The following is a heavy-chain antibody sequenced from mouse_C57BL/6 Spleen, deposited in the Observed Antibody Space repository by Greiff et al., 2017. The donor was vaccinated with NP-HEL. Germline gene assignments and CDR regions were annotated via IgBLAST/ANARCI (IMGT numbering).Heavy chain of an antibody. CDR1: GYSFTSYY. CDR3: AYGYSYAMDY. Sequence: VKLQESGPELVKPGASVKISCKASGYSFTSYYIHWVKQRPGQGLEWIGWIYPGSGNTKYNEKFKGKATLTADTSSSTAYMQLSSLTSEDAAVYYCAYGYSYAMDYWGQGTSVTVSS. J-gene: IGHJ4*01. V-gene: IGHV1-66*01. D-gene: IGHD2-2*01. CDR2: IYPGSGNT.